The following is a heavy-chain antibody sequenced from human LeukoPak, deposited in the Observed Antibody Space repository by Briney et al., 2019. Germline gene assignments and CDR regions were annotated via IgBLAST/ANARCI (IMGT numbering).Heavy chain of an antibody. D-gene: IGHD2-2*01. Sequence: ASVKVSCKASGYTFTSYGISWVRQAPGQGLEWVGWISAYIGNTNYAQKLQGRVTMTTDTSTSTAYMELRSLRSDDTAVYYCARVPDYYYGMDVWGQGTTVTVSS. CDR2: ISAYIGNT. CDR1: GYTFTSYG. V-gene: IGHV1-18*01. J-gene: IGHJ6*02. CDR3: ARVPDYYYGMDV.